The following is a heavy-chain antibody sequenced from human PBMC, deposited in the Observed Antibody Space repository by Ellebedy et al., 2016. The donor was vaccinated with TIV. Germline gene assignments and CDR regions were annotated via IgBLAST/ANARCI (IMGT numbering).Heavy chain of an antibody. Sequence: SETLSLTCAVYGGSFSGYYWSWIRQPPGKGLEWIGYIYYSGSTYYNPSLKSRVTISVDTSKNQFSLKLSSVTAADTAVYYCARDRRYNWNDVLDYWGQGTLVTVSS. CDR2: IYYSGST. J-gene: IGHJ4*02. D-gene: IGHD1-20*01. CDR3: ARDRRYNWNDVLDY. V-gene: IGHV4-34*09. CDR1: GGSFSGYY.